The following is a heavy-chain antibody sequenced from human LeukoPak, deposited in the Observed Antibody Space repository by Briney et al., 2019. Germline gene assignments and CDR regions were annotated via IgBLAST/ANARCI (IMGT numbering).Heavy chain of an antibody. J-gene: IGHJ4*02. CDR2: IIPILGIA. CDR1: GGTFSSYA. Sequence: SVKVPCKASGGTFSSYAISWVRQAPGQGLEWMGRIIPILGIANYAQKFQGRVTITADKSTSTAYMELSSLRSEDTAVYYCARDSIVVPSFDYWGQGTLVTVSS. CDR3: ARDSIVVPSFDY. V-gene: IGHV1-69*04. D-gene: IGHD3-22*01.